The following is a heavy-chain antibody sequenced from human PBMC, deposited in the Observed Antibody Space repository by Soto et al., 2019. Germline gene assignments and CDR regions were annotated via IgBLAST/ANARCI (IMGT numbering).Heavy chain of an antibody. Sequence: ASVKVSCKASGYTFTGYYIHWVRQAPGQGLEWMGWINPNSGGTNYAQKFQGWVTMTRDTSISTAYMELSRLTSDNTAVYYCATACRDGYNCLDYWGQGTLVTVSS. V-gene: IGHV1-2*04. J-gene: IGHJ4*02. CDR1: GYTFTGYY. D-gene: IGHD5-12*01. CDR3: ATACRDGYNCLDY. CDR2: INPNSGGT.